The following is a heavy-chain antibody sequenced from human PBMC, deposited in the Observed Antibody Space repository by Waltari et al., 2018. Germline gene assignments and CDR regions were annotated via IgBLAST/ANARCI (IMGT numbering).Heavy chain of an antibody. D-gene: IGHD2-2*01. CDR2: IKYDGSAT. V-gene: IGHV3-7*03. CDR3: ARGSPGYVRVWDS. Sequence: EVQLTESGGGLVQPGGSLSLSCAASGFSFSAYWMTWVRQAPGKGLEWVANIKYDGSATYHADSVNGRFSISRDNAKNSLYLQMNSVSAEDTAIYYCARGSPGYVRVWDSWGQGTMVTVSS. J-gene: IGHJ4*02. CDR1: GFSFSAYW.